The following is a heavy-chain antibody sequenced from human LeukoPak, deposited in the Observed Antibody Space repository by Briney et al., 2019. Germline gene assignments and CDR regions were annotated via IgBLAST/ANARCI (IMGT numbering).Heavy chain of an antibody. V-gene: IGHV4-59*01. Sequence: SETLSLTCTVSGGSISSYYWSWIRQPPGKGLEWIGYIYYSGSTNYNPSLKSRVTISVDTSKNQFSLKLSSVTAADTAVYYCARGKYGSSWYSSSNDAFDIWGQGTMVTVSS. CDR3: ARGKYGSSWYSSSNDAFDI. D-gene: IGHD6-13*01. CDR2: IYYSGST. CDR1: GGSISSYY. J-gene: IGHJ3*02.